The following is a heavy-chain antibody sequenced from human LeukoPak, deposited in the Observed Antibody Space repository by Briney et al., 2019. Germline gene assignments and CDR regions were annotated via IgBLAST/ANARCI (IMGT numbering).Heavy chain of an antibody. D-gene: IGHD2-15*01. Sequence: ASVKVSCKASGYTFTSYSITWVRQAPGQGLEWMGWVSAHNNNTNYAQKLQGRVTMTTDTSTSTAYMELWSLRSDDTAVYYCARAPGRRSYHYYYMDVWGKGTTVTISS. CDR3: ARAPGRRSYHYYYMDV. CDR2: VSAHNNNT. J-gene: IGHJ6*03. V-gene: IGHV1-18*01. CDR1: GYTFTSYS.